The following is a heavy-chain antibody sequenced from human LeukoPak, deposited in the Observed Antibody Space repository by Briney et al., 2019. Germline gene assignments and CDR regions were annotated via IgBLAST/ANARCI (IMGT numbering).Heavy chain of an antibody. Sequence: GGSLRLSCAVSGFTFSSYWMHWVRQAPGKGLVWVSRLNSDGSNTSYADSVKGRFTISRDNAKNSLYLQMSNLRAEDTAVYFWARGGGLDVWGQGATVTVSS. J-gene: IGHJ6*02. CDR1: GFTFSSYW. CDR3: ARGGGLDV. CDR2: LNSDGSNT. V-gene: IGHV3-74*01. D-gene: IGHD3-16*01.